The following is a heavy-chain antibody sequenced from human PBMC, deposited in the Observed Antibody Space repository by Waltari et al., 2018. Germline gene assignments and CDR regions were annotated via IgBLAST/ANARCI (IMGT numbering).Heavy chain of an antibody. D-gene: IGHD2-15*01. CDR2: IYHSGST. CDR3: ARGLGVYCSGGSCYSAWFDP. Sequence: QVQLPESGPGLVKPSETLSLTCAVSGYSISSGYYWGWIRQPPGKGLEWIGSIYHSGSTYYNPSLKSRVTISVDTSKNQFSLKLSSVTAADTAVYYCARGLGVYCSGGSCYSAWFDPWGQGTLVTVSS. CDR1: GYSISSGYY. V-gene: IGHV4-38-2*01. J-gene: IGHJ5*02.